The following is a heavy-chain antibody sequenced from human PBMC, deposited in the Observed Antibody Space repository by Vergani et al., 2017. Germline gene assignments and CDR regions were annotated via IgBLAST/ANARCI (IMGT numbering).Heavy chain of an antibody. CDR1: GGSFSGYY. J-gene: IGHJ6*03. Sequence: QVQLQQWGAGLLKPSETLSLTCAVYGGSFSGYYWSWIRQPPGKGLEWIGEINHSGSTNYNPSLKSRVTISVDTSKNQFSLKLSSVTAADTAVYYCARGHRGAVYQLRNYYYYYMDVWGKGP. D-gene: IGHD2-2*01. CDR3: ARGHRGAVYQLRNYYYYYMDV. CDR2: INHSGST. V-gene: IGHV4-34*01.